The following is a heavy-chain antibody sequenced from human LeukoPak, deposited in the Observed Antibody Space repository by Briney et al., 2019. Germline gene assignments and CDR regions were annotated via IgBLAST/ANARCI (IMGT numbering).Heavy chain of an antibody. D-gene: IGHD3-16*01. CDR3: ARHMGDDAFDI. V-gene: IGHV3-23*01. J-gene: IGHJ3*02. CDR2: ISGSGGST. CDR1: GFTFSSYA. Sequence: GGSLRLSCAASGFTFSSYAMSWVRQAPGKGLEWVSAISGSGGSTYYADSVKGRFTISRDNAKNSLYLQMNSLRAEDTAVYYCARHMGDDAFDIWGQGTMVTVSS.